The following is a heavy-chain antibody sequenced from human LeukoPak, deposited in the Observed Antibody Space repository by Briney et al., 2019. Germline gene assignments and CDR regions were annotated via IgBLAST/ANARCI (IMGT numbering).Heavy chain of an antibody. CDR3: ARDRRRITMIVVVNWFDP. J-gene: IGHJ5*02. D-gene: IGHD3-22*01. CDR1: GYTFTGYY. Sequence: GASVKVSCKASGYTFTGYYMHWVRQAPGQGLEWMGWINPNSGGTNYAQRFQGRVTMTRDTSISTAYMELSRLRSDDTAVYYCARDRRRITMIVVVNWFDPWGQGTLVTVSS. V-gene: IGHV1-2*02. CDR2: INPNSGGT.